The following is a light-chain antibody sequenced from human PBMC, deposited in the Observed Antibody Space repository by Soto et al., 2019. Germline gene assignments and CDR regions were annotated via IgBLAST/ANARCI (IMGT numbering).Light chain of an antibody. Sequence: QSVLTQPASVSGSPGQSITISCNGTSSDVGNYNLVSWYQQKSGRAPKLIIYEGTKRPSGISNRFSGSKSGNTASLTISGLQVDDEADYYCCSYAASNVVFGGGTKLTVL. CDR1: SSDVGNYNL. V-gene: IGLV2-23*01. J-gene: IGLJ2*01. CDR2: EGT. CDR3: CSYAASNVV.